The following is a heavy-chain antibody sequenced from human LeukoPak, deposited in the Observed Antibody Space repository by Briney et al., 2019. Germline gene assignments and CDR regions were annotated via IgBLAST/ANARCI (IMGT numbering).Heavy chain of an antibody. CDR3: ARPGLSKPQSYYFDY. CDR1: GYSFTSYW. CDR2: IYPGDSDT. Sequence: GESLKISCKGSGYSFTSYWIGWVRQMPGKGLEWMGIIYPGDSDTRYSPSFQGQVTISADKSISTAYLQWSSLKASDTAMYYCARPGLSKPQSYYFDYWGQGTLVTVSS. D-gene: IGHD2-2*01. J-gene: IGHJ4*02. V-gene: IGHV5-51*01.